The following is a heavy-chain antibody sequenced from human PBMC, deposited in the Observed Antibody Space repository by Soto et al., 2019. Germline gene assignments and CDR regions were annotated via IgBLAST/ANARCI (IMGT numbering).Heavy chain of an antibody. J-gene: IGHJ4*02. CDR2: IYWDDDK. V-gene: IGHV2-5*02. D-gene: IGHD3-3*01. Sequence: QITLNESGPTVVRPTENLTLTCRFSGFSLTTSGVGVGWIRQSPGKAPEWLALIYWDDDKRYSASLKSRLTITKDFSKIQVVLILSDLDPTDIVTYYCEHRVLRTVFVLVTTTAIYFDFWGQGTQVAVSS. CDR1: GFSLTTSGVG. CDR3: EHRVLRTVFVLVTTTAIYFDF.